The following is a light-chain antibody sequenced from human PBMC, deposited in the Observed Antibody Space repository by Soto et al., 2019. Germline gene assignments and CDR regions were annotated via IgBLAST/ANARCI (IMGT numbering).Light chain of an antibody. J-gene: IGKJ1*01. CDR1: QNIYSN. CDR2: RAS. CDR3: LQYHNLWA. Sequence: IVITPSPATLSVSPGGRATLSCRASQNIYSNVAWYQQRPGQAPRLLIYRASTRATGIPARFSGSGSGTEFTLTISSLQSEDFTVYSCLQYHNLWAFGQGTKVDIK. V-gene: IGKV3-15*01.